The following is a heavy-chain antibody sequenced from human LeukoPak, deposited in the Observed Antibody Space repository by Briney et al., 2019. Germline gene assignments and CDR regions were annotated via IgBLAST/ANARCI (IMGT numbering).Heavy chain of an antibody. CDR1: GYTFTSYG. Sequence: ASVKVSCKASGYTFTSYGISWVRQAPGQGLEWMGWISAYNGNTNYAQRLQGRVTMTTDTSTSTAYMELRSLRSDDTAVYYCARLYGTFLEWSPYFDYWGQGTLVTVSS. J-gene: IGHJ4*02. D-gene: IGHD3-3*02. V-gene: IGHV1-18*01. CDR3: ARLYGTFLEWSPYFDY. CDR2: ISAYNGNT.